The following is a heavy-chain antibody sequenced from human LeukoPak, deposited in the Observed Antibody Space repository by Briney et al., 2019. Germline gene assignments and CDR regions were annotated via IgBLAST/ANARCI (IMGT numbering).Heavy chain of an antibody. CDR1: GGSISSYY. Sequence: PSETLSLTCTVSGGSISSYYWSWIRQPPGKGLEWIGYIYYSGSTNYNPSLKSRVTISVDTSKNQFSLKLSSVTAADTAVYYCARPLLLGDAFDIWGQGTMVTVSS. CDR2: IYYSGST. J-gene: IGHJ3*02. V-gene: IGHV4-59*01. CDR3: ARPLLLGDAFDI. D-gene: IGHD3-22*01.